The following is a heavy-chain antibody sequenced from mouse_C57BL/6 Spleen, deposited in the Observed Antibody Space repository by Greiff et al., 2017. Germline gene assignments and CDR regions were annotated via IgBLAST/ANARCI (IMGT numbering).Heavy chain of an antibody. CDR1: GYTFTSYW. V-gene: IGHV1-69*01. Sequence: QVQLQQPGAELVMPGASVKLSCKASGYTFTSYWMNWVKQRPGQGLEWIGEIDPSDSYTNYNQKFKGKSTLTVEKSSSTAYMQLSSLTSEDSAVYYCARCYSGTWFAYWGQGTLVTVSA. CDR3: ARCYSGTWFAY. J-gene: IGHJ3*01. CDR2: IDPSDSYT. D-gene: IGHD1-1*01.